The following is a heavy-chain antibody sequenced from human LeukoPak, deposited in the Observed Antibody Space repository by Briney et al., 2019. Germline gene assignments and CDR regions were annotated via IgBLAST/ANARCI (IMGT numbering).Heavy chain of an antibody. Sequence: VASVKVSCKASGYTFTGYYMHWVRQAPGQGLEWMGWINPNSGGTNYAQKLQGRVTMTRDTSISTAYMELSRLRSDDTAVYYCARGLDTAMVSRFDPWGQGTLVTVSS. J-gene: IGHJ5*02. D-gene: IGHD5-18*01. CDR3: ARGLDTAMVSRFDP. CDR1: GYTFTGYY. CDR2: INPNSGGT. V-gene: IGHV1-2*02.